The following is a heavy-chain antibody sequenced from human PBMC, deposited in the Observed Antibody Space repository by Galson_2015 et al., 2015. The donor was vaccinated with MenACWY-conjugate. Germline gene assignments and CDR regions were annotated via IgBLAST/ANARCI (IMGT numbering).Heavy chain of an antibody. CDR1: GYSFSTYW. J-gene: IGHJ6*02. Sequence: QSGAEVKKPGESLKISCKGSGYSFSTYWIAWVRQLPGKGLEWMGLISPGDSNTRYSPAFHGQVTISADKFISTAYLQLHSLQASDTAMYYCARHPPGGRGMDVWGQGTTVTVSS. CDR3: ARHPPGGRGMDV. CDR2: ISPGDSNT. V-gene: IGHV5-51*01. D-gene: IGHD1-26*01.